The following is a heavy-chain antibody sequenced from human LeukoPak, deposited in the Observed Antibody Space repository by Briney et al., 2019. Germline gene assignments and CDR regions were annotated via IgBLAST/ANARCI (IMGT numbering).Heavy chain of an antibody. CDR1: GVTFSGYW. J-gene: IGHJ4*02. D-gene: IGHD5-18*01. V-gene: IGHV3-74*01. CDR2: INSDGSST. Sequence: PGGSLRLSCAASGVTFSGYWMHWVRQAPGKGLVWVSRINSDGSSTSYADSVKGRFTISRDNSKNTLYLQMNSLRAEDTAVYYCAKGPHSYGYYFDYWGQGTLVTVSS. CDR3: AKGPHSYGYYFDY.